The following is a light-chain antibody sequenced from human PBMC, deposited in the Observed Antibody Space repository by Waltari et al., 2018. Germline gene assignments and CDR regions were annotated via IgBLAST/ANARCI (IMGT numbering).Light chain of an antibody. CDR1: QSVGRT. CDR3: QHYVRLPAT. V-gene: IGKV3-20*01. CDR2: GAS. J-gene: IGKJ1*01. Sequence: EIVLTQSPGTLSLPPGERAALSCRASQSVGRTLAWYQQKPGQAPRLLIYGASNRATGIPDRFSGSGSGTDFSLTISGLEPEDFAVYYCQHYVRLPATFGQGTKVEIK.